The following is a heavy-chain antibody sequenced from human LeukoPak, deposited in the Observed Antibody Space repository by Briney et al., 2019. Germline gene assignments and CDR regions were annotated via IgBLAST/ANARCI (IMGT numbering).Heavy chain of an antibody. CDR2: ISSNGGST. D-gene: IGHD3-22*01. V-gene: IGHV3-64D*09. CDR1: GFTFSYYA. CDR3: VKVRYYYDSSGYYYYFDY. J-gene: IGHJ4*02. Sequence: GGSLRLSCSASGFTFSYYAMHWVRQAPGKGLEYVSAISSNGGSTYYADSVKGRFTISRDNSKNTLYLQMSSLRAEDTAVYYCVKVRYYYDSSGYYYYFDYWGQGTLVTVSS.